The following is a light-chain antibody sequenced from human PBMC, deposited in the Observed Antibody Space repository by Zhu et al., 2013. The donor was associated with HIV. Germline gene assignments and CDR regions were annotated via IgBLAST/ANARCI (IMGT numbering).Light chain of an antibody. CDR3: LQYNNYPRT. CDR1: QSVSSN. CDR2: GAS. Sequence: EIVMTQSPATLSVSPGERATLSCRASQSVSSNLAWYQQKPGQAPRLLIYGASTRATGIPARFSGSGSGTEFSLTITSLQPEDFATYFCLQYNNYPRTFG. V-gene: IGKV3-15*01. J-gene: IGKJ1*01.